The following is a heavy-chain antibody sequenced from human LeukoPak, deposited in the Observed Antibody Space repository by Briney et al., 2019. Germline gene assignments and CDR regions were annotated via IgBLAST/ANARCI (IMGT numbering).Heavy chain of an antibody. CDR3: ARGAMGATGAFDI. J-gene: IGHJ3*02. Sequence: SETLSLTCTVSGGSISRYYWSWTRQPPGKGLEWIGYIYYSGSTNYNPSLKSRVTISVDTSKNQFSLKLSSVTAADTAVYYCARGAMGATGAFDIWGQGTMVTVSS. CDR2: IYYSGST. CDR1: GGSISRYY. D-gene: IGHD1-26*01. V-gene: IGHV4-59*01.